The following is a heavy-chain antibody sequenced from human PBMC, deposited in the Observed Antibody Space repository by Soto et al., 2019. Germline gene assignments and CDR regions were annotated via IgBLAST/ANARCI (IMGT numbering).Heavy chain of an antibody. J-gene: IGHJ5*02. D-gene: IGHD3-3*01. Sequence: PVKLSSKDRGVGYSSYSSRWVRQATEQGLEWMGRIIPILGIANYAQKFQGRVTITADKSTSTAYMELSSLRSEDTAVYYCARITIFGVAKNWFDPWGQGTLVTVSS. CDR1: GVGYSSYS. V-gene: IGHV1-69*02. CDR2: IIPILGIA. CDR3: ARITIFGVAKNWFDP.